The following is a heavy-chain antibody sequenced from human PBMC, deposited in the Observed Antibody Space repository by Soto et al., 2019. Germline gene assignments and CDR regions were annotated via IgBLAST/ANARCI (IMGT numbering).Heavy chain of an antibody. Sequence: GGSLRLSCAASGFTFSSYAMSWVRQAPGKGLEWVSAISGSGGSTYYADSVKGRFTISRDNSKNTLYLQMNSLRAEDTAVYYCAKEPSGGYDVWSGYYPDNWFDPWGQGTLVTVSS. CDR3: AKEPSGGYDVWSGYYPDNWFDP. D-gene: IGHD3-3*01. V-gene: IGHV3-23*01. CDR1: GFTFSSYA. J-gene: IGHJ5*02. CDR2: ISGSGGST.